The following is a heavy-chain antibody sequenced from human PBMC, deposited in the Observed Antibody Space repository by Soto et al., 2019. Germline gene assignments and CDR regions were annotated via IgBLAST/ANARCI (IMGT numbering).Heavy chain of an antibody. D-gene: IGHD5-12*01. CDR3: ATAPNSGYRWGDY. CDR1: GFAFSSYS. CDR2: ISSSSSYI. J-gene: IGHJ4*02. V-gene: IGHV3-21*01. Sequence: PVGSLRLSCAASGFAFSSYSMNWVRQAPGKGLEWVSSISSSSSYIYYADSVKGRFTISRDNAKNSLYLQMNSLRAEDTAVYYCATAPNSGYRWGDYWGQGTLVTVSS.